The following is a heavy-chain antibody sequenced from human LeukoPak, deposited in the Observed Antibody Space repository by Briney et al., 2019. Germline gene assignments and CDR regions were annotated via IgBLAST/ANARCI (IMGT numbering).Heavy chain of an antibody. CDR3: ARDGNDYGDYGDAFDI. J-gene: IGHJ3*02. Sequence: GGSLRLSCAASGFTFSSYWMSWVRQAPGKGLEWVVNIKQDGSEKYYVDSVKGRFTISRDNAKNSLYLQMNSLRAEDTAVYYCARDGNDYGDYGDAFDIWGQGTMVTVSS. V-gene: IGHV3-7*03. D-gene: IGHD4-17*01. CDR1: GFTFSSYW. CDR2: IKQDGSEK.